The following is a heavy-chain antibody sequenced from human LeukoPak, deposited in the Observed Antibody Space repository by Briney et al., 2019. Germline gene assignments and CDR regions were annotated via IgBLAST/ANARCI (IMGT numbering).Heavy chain of an antibody. CDR1: GFTVSSNY. CDR3: ASSVITTAPVYFDF. Sequence: SGGSLRLSCAASGFTVSSNYMTWVRQAPGKGLEWVSVIYDSGSAYYTDSVKGRFTISRDISKNTLFLQMNSLRVEDTAVYYCASSVITTAPVYFDFWGQGALVTVSS. CDR2: IYDSGSA. V-gene: IGHV3-53*01. J-gene: IGHJ4*02. D-gene: IGHD3-22*01.